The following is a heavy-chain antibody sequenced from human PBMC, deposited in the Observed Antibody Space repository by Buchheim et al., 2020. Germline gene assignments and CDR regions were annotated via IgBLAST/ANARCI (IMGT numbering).Heavy chain of an antibody. CDR2: ISYDGSNK. CDR1: GFTFSSYA. CDR3: ARVTDGDDSFDY. D-gene: IGHD4-17*01. V-gene: IGHV3-30*04. J-gene: IGHJ4*01. Sequence: QVQLVESGGGVVQPGRSLRLSCAASGFTFSSYAMHWVRQAPGKGLEWVAVISYDGSNKYYADSVKGRFTISRDNSKNTLYLQMNSLRAEDTAVYYCARVTDGDDSFDYWGHGTL.